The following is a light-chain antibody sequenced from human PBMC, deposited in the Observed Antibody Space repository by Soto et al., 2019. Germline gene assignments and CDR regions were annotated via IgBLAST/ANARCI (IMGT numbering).Light chain of an antibody. Sequence: SYELTQPPSVSVAPGKTARITCGGNNIGSKGVHWYQQKPGQAPVPVIYYNTDRPSGIPERFSGSNSGNTATLTISRVEAGDEADYYCQVWDSSNDHVIFGGGTKLTVL. CDR1: NIGSKG. V-gene: IGLV3-21*04. J-gene: IGLJ2*01. CDR2: YNT. CDR3: QVWDSSNDHVI.